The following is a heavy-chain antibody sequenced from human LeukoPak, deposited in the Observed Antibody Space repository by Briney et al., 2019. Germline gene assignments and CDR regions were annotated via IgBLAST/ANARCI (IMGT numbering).Heavy chain of an antibody. CDR2: ITTTSSYI. D-gene: IGHD3-9*01. Sequence: GGSLRLSCVASGFTFSGYSMNWVRQAPGKGLEWVSLITTTSSYIYYADAVKGRFTTSIDNANTSPYLQMHSLRAEDTAVYYCARVLTGYSYYYYYYMDVWGEGTTVTVSS. CDR1: GFTFSGYS. CDR3: ARVLTGYSYYYYYYMDV. J-gene: IGHJ6*03. V-gene: IGHV3-21*01.